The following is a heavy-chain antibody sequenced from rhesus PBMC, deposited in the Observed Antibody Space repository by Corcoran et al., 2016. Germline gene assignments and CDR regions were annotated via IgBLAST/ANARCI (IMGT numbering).Heavy chain of an antibody. V-gene: IGHV1S10*01. D-gene: IGHD5-12*01. CDR2: IVPLVGGT. Sequence: QVQLVQSGAEVKKPGASVKVSCKASGFTFGSYAISWVRQAPGHGVGGMGGIVPLVGGTNYAQKFQGRVTITAETSTSTAYMELSSLRSEDTAVYYCARGGGYSYSYFDYWGQGVLVTVSS. CDR3: ARGGGYSYSYFDY. J-gene: IGHJ4*01. CDR1: GFTFGSYA.